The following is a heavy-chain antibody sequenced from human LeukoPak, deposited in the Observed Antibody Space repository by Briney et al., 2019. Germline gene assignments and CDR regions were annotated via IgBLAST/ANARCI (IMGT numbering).Heavy chain of an antibody. CDR3: STLTSRGLSDS. CDR1: GFTFTNAW. CDR2: IKSKADGETI. Sequence: NPGGSLRLSCAASGFTFTNAWMNWVRQAPGEGLEWVGRIKSKADGETIDYAAPVKGRFTFSRDDSKNMLYLQMNSLKSEDTAVYYCSTLTSRGLSDSWGQGTLVTVSS. V-gene: IGHV3-15*07. D-gene: IGHD1-20*01. J-gene: IGHJ4*02.